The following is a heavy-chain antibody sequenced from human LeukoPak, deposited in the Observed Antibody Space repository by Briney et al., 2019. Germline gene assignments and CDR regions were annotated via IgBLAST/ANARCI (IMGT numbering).Heavy chain of an antibody. CDR3: ARVVSSADTYYYDSSGYNYYYYYYMDV. CDR1: GFTFSGYW. D-gene: IGHD3-22*01. CDR2: IKQDGSER. Sequence: GGSLRLSCAASGFTFSGYWMSWVRQAPGKGLEWVANIKQDGSERYYVDSVKGRFTISRDNAKNSLYLQMNSLRAEDTAVYYCARVVSSADTYYYDSSGYNYYYYYYMDVWGKGTTVTVSS. J-gene: IGHJ6*03. V-gene: IGHV3-7*01.